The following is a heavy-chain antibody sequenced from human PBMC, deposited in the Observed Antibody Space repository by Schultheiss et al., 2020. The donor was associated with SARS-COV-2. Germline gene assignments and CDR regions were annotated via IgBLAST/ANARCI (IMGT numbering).Heavy chain of an antibody. CDR2: IYYSGTT. V-gene: IGHV4-4*02. CDR1: GGSISSSNW. J-gene: IGHJ4*02. D-gene: IGHD3-3*01. CDR3: ARQRLGVAAVDY. Sequence: SQTLSLTCAVSGGSISSSNWWSWVRQPPGKGLEWIGSIYYSGTTYYNPSLKSRVTISVDTSKNPFSMKLSSVTAADTAVYYCARQRLGVAAVDYWGQGTLVTVSS.